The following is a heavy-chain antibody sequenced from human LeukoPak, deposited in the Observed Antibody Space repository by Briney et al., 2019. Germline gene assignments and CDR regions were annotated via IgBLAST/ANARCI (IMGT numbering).Heavy chain of an antibody. CDR2: IIPIFGTA. CDR1: GGTFSSYA. J-gene: IGHJ3*02. V-gene: IGHV1-69*05. D-gene: IGHD6-6*01. Sequence: SVKVSCKASGGTFSSYAISWVRQAPGQGLEWMGGIIPIFGTANYAQKFQGRVTITTDESTSTAYMELSSLRSEDMAVYYCARGIEYSSSDDAFDIWGQGTMVTVSS. CDR3: ARGIEYSSSDDAFDI.